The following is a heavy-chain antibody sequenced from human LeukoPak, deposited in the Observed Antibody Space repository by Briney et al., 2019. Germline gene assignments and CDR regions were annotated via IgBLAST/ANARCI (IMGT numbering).Heavy chain of an antibody. CDR2: MYYTGTT. V-gene: IGHV4-39*01. Sequence: SETLSLTCTVSGGSISSSTYYWGWIRQPPGKGLEWIRAMYYTGTTYYNPSLRSRVTISVDTSKSQFSLKLSSVTAADTALYYCASAPRQGSIGSLDYWGEGTLVTVSS. D-gene: IGHD3-10*01. CDR1: GGSISSSTYY. CDR3: ASAPRQGSIGSLDY. J-gene: IGHJ4*02.